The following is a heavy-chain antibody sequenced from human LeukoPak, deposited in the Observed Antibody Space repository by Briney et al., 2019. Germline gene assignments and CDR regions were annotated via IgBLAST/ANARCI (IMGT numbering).Heavy chain of an antibody. Sequence: SQTLSLTCAISGNSVSSNSAAWNWIRQSPSRGLEWLGRTYYRSKRYNDYADSVKSRITINPDTSTNQFSLQLNSVPPEDTAVYYCARGVIGDRRYFDYWGQGNLVSVSS. CDR1: GNSVSSNSAA. CDR3: ARGVIGDRRYFDY. CDR2: TYYRSKRYN. V-gene: IGHV6-1*01. J-gene: IGHJ4*02. D-gene: IGHD7-27*01.